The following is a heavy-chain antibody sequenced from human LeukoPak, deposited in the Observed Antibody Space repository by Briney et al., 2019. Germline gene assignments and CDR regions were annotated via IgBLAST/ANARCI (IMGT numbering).Heavy chain of an antibody. CDR3: ARGSSGWVPPGY. D-gene: IGHD6-19*01. CDR2: IIPIFGTA. V-gene: IGHV1-69*13. J-gene: IGHJ4*02. CDR1: GGTFISYA. Sequence: ASVKVSCKASGGTFISYAISWVRQAPGQGLEWMGGIIPIFGTANYAQKFQGRVTITADESTSTAYMELSSLRSEDTAVYYCARGSSGWVPPGYWGQGTLVTVSS.